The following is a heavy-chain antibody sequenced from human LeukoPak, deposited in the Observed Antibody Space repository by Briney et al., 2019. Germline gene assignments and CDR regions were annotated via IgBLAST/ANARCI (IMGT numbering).Heavy chain of an antibody. V-gene: IGHV1-18*01. D-gene: IGHD4-17*01. Sequence: VASVKVSCKASGGTFSSYAISWVRQAPGQGLEWMGWISAYNGNTNYAQKLQGRVTMTTDTSTSTAYMELRSLRSDDTAVYYCARGEGGDYTDPYYFDYWGQGTLVTVSS. J-gene: IGHJ4*02. CDR1: GGTFSSYA. CDR3: ARGEGGDYTDPYYFDY. CDR2: ISAYNGNT.